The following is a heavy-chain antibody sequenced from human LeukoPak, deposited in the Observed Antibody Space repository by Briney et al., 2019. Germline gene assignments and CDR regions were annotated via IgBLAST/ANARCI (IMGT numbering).Heavy chain of an antibody. CDR1: GFTFSSYA. J-gene: IGHJ6*02. Sequence: GGSLRLSCAASGFTFSSYAMHWVRQAPGKGLEWVAVISYDGSNKYHADSVKGRFTISRDNSKNTLYLQMNSLRAEDTAVYYCARAPRGAPPFYYYYGMDVWGQGTTVTVSS. V-gene: IGHV3-30-3*01. CDR3: ARAPRGAPPFYYYYGMDV. CDR2: ISYDGSNK. D-gene: IGHD2-15*01.